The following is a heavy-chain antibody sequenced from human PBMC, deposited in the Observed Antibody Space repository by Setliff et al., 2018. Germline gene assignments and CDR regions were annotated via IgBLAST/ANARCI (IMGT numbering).Heavy chain of an antibody. D-gene: IGHD6-19*01. V-gene: IGHV3-30*02. CDR3: AKDQRESTGWFKLFDY. CDR1: GLTFSSYG. J-gene: IGHJ4*02. Sequence: PGGYLRLSCAASGLTFSSYGMHWVRQDPGKGLEWVAVIWYDGSNKYYADSVKGRFTISRDNSKNTLYLQMNSLRAEDTAVYYCAKDQRESTGWFKLFDYWGQGVLVTVSS. CDR2: IWYDGSNK.